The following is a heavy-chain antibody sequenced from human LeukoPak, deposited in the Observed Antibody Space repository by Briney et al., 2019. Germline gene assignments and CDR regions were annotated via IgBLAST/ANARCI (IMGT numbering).Heavy chain of an antibody. J-gene: IGHJ4*02. Sequence: SETLSLTCAVYGGSFSGYYWSWIRQPPGKGLEWIGEINHSGSTNYNPSLKSRVTISVDTSKNQFSLKLSSVTAADTAVYYCARGPLNGIVVVPAAMFNYWGQGTLVTVSS. D-gene: IGHD2-2*01. V-gene: IGHV4-34*01. CDR3: ARGPLNGIVVVPAAMFNY. CDR1: GGSFSGYY. CDR2: INHSGST.